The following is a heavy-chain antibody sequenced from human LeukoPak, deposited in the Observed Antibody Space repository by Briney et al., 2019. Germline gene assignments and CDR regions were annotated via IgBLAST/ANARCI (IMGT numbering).Heavy chain of an antibody. Sequence: GGSLRLSCAASGFTFRSYAMSWVRQAPGKGLEWVSAISGSGGSTYYTDSVKGRFTISRDNSNNTIYLQMNSLRAEDTAVYYCAKARRSACSTTSCYPFDYWGQGTLVTVSS. CDR3: AKARRSACSTTSCYPFDY. CDR1: GFTFRSYA. D-gene: IGHD2-2*01. J-gene: IGHJ4*02. V-gene: IGHV3-23*01. CDR2: ISGSGGST.